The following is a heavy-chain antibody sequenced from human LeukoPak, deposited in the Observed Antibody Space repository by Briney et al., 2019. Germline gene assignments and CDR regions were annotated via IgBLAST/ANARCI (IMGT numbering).Heavy chain of an antibody. CDR1: GGSISSYY. D-gene: IGHD3-3*01. CDR2: IYYSGST. CDR3: ARGSPDFWGALYPFRFDN. J-gene: IGHJ4*02. Sequence: PSETLSLTCIVSGGSISSYYWSWIRQPPGKGLEWIGHIYYSGSTNYNPSLKTRVTISLDTSKNQFSLKLSSVTAADTAVYYCARGSPDFWGALYPFRFDNWGQGTLVTVSS. V-gene: IGHV4-59*01.